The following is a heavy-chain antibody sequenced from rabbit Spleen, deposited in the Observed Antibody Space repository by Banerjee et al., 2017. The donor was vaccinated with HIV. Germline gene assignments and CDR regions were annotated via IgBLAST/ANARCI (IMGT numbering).Heavy chain of an antibody. CDR2: IYAGSSGDT. V-gene: IGHV1S45*01. CDR3: ARFYAGYGDFGHAAM. D-gene: IGHD7-1*01. Sequence: QEQLEESGGDLVKPEGSLTLTCTASGFSFSSSYWICWVRQAPGKGLEWIACIYAGSSGDTYYANWAKGRFTISKTSSTTVTLQMTSLTAADTATYFCARFYAGYGDFGHAAMWGQGTLVTVS. J-gene: IGHJ4*01. CDR1: GFSFSSSYW.